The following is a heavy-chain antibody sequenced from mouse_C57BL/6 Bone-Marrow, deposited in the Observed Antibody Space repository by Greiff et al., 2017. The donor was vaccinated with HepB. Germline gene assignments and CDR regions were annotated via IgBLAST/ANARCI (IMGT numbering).Heavy chain of an antibody. CDR3: ARKVSYYAMDY. CDR2: ISSGGSYT. CDR1: GFTFSSYG. D-gene: IGHD2-14*01. J-gene: IGHJ4*01. Sequence: EVQRVESGGDLVKPGGSLKLSCAASGFTFSSYGMSWVRQTPDKRLEWVATISSGGSYTYYPDSVKGRFTISRDNAKNTLYLQMSSLKSEDTAMYYCARKVSYYAMDYWGQGTSVTVSS. V-gene: IGHV5-6*01.